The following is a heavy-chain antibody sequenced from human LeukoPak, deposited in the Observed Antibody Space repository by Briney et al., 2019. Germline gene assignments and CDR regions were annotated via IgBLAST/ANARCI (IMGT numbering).Heavy chain of an antibody. J-gene: IGHJ1*01. CDR2: IIPIFGTA. D-gene: IGHD1-26*01. CDR3: AREYSGSYRAAYFQH. CDR1: GGTFSSYA. Sequence: GASVKVSCKASGGTFSSYAISWVRQAPGQGLEWMGGIIPIFGTANYAQKFQGRVTITADESTSTAYMELSRLRSDDTAVYYCAREYSGSYRAAYFQHWGQGTLVTVSS. V-gene: IGHV1-69*13.